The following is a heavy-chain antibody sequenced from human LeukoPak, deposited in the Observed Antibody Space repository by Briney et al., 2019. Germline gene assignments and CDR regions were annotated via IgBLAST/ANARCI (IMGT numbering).Heavy chain of an antibody. CDR3: ARASGDIVETATMGSY. D-gene: IGHD5-18*01. CDR1: GFTFSNYE. V-gene: IGHV3-48*03. J-gene: IGHJ4*02. CDR2: ISTSGTTK. Sequence: GGSLRLSCAGSGFTFSNYEMNWVRQAPGKGLEWLSFISTSGTTKYYADSVKGRFTISRDNAKNSLYLQMNSLRAEDTAVYYCARASGDIVETATMGSYWGQGTLVTVSS.